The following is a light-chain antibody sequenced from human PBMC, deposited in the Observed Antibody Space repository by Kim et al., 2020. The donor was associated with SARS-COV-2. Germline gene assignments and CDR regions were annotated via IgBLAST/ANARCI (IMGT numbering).Light chain of an antibody. V-gene: IGLV4-60*03. J-gene: IGLJ3*02. CDR3: ETWGGDTQGV. CDR2: LEGSGSY. Sequence: VKLACTLGSGHSNYILAWHPQQPGKAPRYLMKLEGSGSYNKGSGVPDRFSGSSSGADRYLTISNLQSEDEADYYCETWGGDTQGVFGGGTQLTVL. CDR1: SGHSNYI.